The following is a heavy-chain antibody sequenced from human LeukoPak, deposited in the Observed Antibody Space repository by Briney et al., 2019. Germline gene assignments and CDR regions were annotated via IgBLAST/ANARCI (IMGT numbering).Heavy chain of an antibody. V-gene: IGHV4-59*01. CDR3: ARDFKVRGVTRRSNYGMDV. Sequence: SETLSLTCTVSGGSISSYYWSWIRQPPGKGLEWTGYIYYSGSTNYNPSLKRRVTISVDTSKNQFSLKLSSVTAADTAVYYCARDFKVRGVTRRSNYGMDVWGQGTTVTVSS. D-gene: IGHD3-10*01. J-gene: IGHJ6*02. CDR1: GGSISSYY. CDR2: IYYSGST.